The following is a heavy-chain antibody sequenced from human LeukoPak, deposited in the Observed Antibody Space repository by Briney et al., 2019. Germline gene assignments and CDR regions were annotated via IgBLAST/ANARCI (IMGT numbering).Heavy chain of an antibody. CDR3: ARDPWGTEENWNYGWFDP. D-gene: IGHD1-7*01. CDR1: GFTFDDYG. CDR2: INWNGGST. Sequence: GGSLRLSCAASGFTFDDYGMSWVRQAPGKGLEWVSGINWNGGSTGYADSVKGRFTISRDHAKNSLYLQMNSLRAEDTALYYCARDPWGTEENWNYGWFDPWGQGTLVTVSS. V-gene: IGHV3-20*04. J-gene: IGHJ5*02.